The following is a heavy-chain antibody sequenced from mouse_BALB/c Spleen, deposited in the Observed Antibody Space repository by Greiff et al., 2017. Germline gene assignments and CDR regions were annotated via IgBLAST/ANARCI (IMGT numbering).Heavy chain of an antibody. Sequence: VQLQQSGPELVKPGASVRISCKASGYTFTSYYIHWVKQRPGQGLEWIGWIYPGNVNTKYNEKFKGKATLTADKSSSTAYMQLSSLTSEDSAVYFCAREGYYGYAWFAYRGQGTLVTVSA. CDR1: GYTFTSYY. V-gene: IGHV1S56*01. CDR3: AREGYYGYAWFAY. J-gene: IGHJ3*01. CDR2: IYPGNVNT. D-gene: IGHD1-2*01.